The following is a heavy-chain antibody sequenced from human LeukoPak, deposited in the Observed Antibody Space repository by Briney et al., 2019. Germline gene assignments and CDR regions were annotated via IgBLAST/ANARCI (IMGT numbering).Heavy chain of an antibody. Sequence: GGSLRLSCAASGFTFSSYAMSWVRQAPGKGLEWVSAISGSGGSTYYADSVKGRFTISRDNSKNTLYLQMNSLRAEDTAVYYCAKYRVRITMVRGAIFDPWGQGTLVTVSS. D-gene: IGHD3-10*01. CDR2: ISGSGGST. V-gene: IGHV3-23*01. CDR3: AKYRVRITMVRGAIFDP. CDR1: GFTFSSYA. J-gene: IGHJ5*02.